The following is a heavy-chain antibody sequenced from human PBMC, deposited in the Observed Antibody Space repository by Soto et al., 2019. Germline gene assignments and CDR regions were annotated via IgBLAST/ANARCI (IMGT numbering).Heavy chain of an antibody. CDR1: GYTFTSYA. CDR2: INAGNGNT. D-gene: IGHD2-15*01. Sequence: ASVKVSCKASGYTFTSYAMHWVRQAPGQRLEWMGWINAGNGNTKYSQKFQGRVTITRDTSASTAYMELSSLRSEDTAVYYCARDRCSGGSCYFDYWGQGTLVTVS. J-gene: IGHJ4*02. V-gene: IGHV1-3*01. CDR3: ARDRCSGGSCYFDY.